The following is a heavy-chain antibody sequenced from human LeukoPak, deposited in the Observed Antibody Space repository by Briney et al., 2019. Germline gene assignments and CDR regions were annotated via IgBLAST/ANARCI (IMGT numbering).Heavy chain of an antibody. D-gene: IGHD6-6*01. Sequence: SETLSLTCGVSGHSFSSDSFWGWIRQPPGQGLEWIGSIHERGSTFYNPSLKSRVTISIDTSKNQFSLNVNSVTAAGTAVYYCARASRPSNSWFDPWGQGTVVTVSS. CDR2: IHERGST. CDR3: ARASRPSNSWFDP. J-gene: IGHJ5*02. CDR1: GHSFSSDSF. V-gene: IGHV4-38-2*01.